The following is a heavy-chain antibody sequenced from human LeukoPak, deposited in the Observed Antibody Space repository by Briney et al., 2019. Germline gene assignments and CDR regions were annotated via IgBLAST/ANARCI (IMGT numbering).Heavy chain of an antibody. CDR2: IYHTGTT. CDR1: GNSISSGYY. CDR3: ARSIALYYMDV. Sequence: SETLSLTCTVSGNSISSGYYWGWIRQPPGKGLEWIGIIYHTGTTYYNSSLKSRVTISVDTSKNQFSLKLNFVTAADTAVYYCARSIALYYMDVWGKGTTVTVSS. J-gene: IGHJ6*03. V-gene: IGHV4-38-2*02. D-gene: IGHD6-6*01.